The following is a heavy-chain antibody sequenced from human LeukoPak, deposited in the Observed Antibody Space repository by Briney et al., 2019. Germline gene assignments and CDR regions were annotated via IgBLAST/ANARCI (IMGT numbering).Heavy chain of an antibody. V-gene: IGHV1-69*05. CDR3: ASTNYDILTGYPIYYFDY. J-gene: IGHJ4*02. Sequence: ASVKVSCKASGGTFSSYAISWVRQAPGQGLVWMGRIIPIFGTANYAQKFQGRVTITTDESTSTAYMELSSLRSEDTAVYYCASTNYDILTGYPIYYFDYWGQGTLVTVSS. CDR2: IIPIFGTA. CDR1: GGTFSSYA. D-gene: IGHD3-9*01.